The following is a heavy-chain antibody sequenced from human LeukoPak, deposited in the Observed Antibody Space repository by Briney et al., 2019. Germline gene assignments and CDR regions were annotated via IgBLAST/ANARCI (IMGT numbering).Heavy chain of an antibody. D-gene: IGHD3-22*01. J-gene: IGHJ2*01. V-gene: IGHV4-59*08. CDR1: GGSLSGYW. CDR2: IYYTGST. Sequence: SETLSLTCAVSGGSLSGYWWTWIRQPPGKGLEWIGIIYYTGSTSYNPSLKSRVTISLDTSKRQFSLKLSSLTAADTAVYYCARYGFASFDSSGSYQVWYFDLWGRGTLVTVSS. CDR3: ARYGFASFDSSGSYQVWYFDL.